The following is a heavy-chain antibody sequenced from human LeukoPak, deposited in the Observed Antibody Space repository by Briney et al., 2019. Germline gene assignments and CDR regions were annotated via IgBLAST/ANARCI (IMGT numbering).Heavy chain of an antibody. CDR2: IKPDGSER. CDR3: ARDNGGADDY. J-gene: IGHJ4*02. CDR1: EFTFSRYW. Sequence: GGSLRLSCAASEFTFSRYWMSWVRQAPGKGLEWVANIKPDGSERYYVNSVKGRFTISRDNAKNSLYLQMNSLRAEDTAVYYCARDNGGADDYWGQGTLVTVSS. V-gene: IGHV3-7*01. D-gene: IGHD3-16*01.